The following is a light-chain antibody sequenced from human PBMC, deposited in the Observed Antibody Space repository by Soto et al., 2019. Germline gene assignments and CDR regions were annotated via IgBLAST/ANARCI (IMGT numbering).Light chain of an antibody. J-gene: IGLJ1*01. CDR2: DVD. Sequence: QSALTQRRSVSGSPGQSVTLSCAGTSGDVGAHNYVSWYQHPPGAAPKLIIYDVDKRPSGVPDRFSGSKSGNTASLTISGLRTEDEADYYCCSYAGQYTFVFGTGTKVTVL. CDR3: CSYAGQYTFV. V-gene: IGLV2-11*01. CDR1: SGDVGAHNY.